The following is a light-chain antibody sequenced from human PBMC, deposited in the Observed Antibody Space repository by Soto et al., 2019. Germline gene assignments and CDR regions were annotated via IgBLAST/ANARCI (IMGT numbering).Light chain of an antibody. Sequence: AIRMTQSPSSFSASTGDRVTITSRASQGISSYLAWYQQKPGKAPKLLIYAASTLQSGVPSRFSGSGSETEFSLTIRALQPEDFATYYCQQLSRYPLTFGGGTKVDIK. CDR3: QQLSRYPLT. J-gene: IGKJ4*01. CDR2: AAS. CDR1: QGISSY. V-gene: IGKV1-8*01.